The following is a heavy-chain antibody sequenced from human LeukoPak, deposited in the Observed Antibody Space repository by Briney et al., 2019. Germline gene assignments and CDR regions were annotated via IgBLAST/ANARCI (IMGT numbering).Heavy chain of an antibody. CDR3: ARGPPSKSSWGSTSQNWYFDL. CDR2: IYHSGST. D-gene: IGHD2-2*01. CDR1: GGSISSGGYY. J-gene: IGHJ2*01. Sequence: SETLSLTCTVSGGSISSGGYYWSWIRQPPGKGLEWIGYIYHSGSTYYNPSLKSRVTISVDRSKNQFSLKLSSVTAADTAVYYCARGPPSKSSWGSTSQNWYFDLWGRGTLVTVSS. V-gene: IGHV4-30-2*01.